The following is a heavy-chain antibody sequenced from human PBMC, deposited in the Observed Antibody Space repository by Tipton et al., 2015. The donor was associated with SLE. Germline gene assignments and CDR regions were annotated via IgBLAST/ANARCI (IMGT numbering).Heavy chain of an antibody. CDR1: GFTFYDYT. CDR2: ISWGSSKI. D-gene: IGHD1-7*01. CDR3: AKERITGTTMYYYGMDV. V-gene: IGHV3-9*01. J-gene: IGHJ6*02. Sequence: SLRLSCAASGFTFYDYTMHWVRQSPGRGLEWVSSISWGSSKIDYADSVKGRFTISRDNAKNSLFLQMNSLRSEDTALYYCAKERITGTTMYYYGMDVWGQGP.